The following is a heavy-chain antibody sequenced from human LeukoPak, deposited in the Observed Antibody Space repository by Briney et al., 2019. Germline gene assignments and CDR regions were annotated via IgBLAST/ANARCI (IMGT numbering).Heavy chain of an antibody. V-gene: IGHV3-7*01. Sequence: PGGSLRLSCAASGFSFSSFWMSWVRQAPGKGPEWVASIKQDGSEKYYVDSVKGRFTISRDNAKNSLYLQMNSLRAEDTAVYYCARDDYGGTGYWGQGTLVTVSS. CDR2: IKQDGSEK. J-gene: IGHJ4*02. D-gene: IGHD4/OR15-4a*01. CDR3: ARDDYGGTGY. CDR1: GFSFSSFW.